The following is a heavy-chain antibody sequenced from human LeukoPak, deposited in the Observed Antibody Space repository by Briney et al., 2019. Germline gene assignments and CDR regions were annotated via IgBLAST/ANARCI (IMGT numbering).Heavy chain of an antibody. CDR3: ATERKGRENAFDT. V-gene: IGHV3-21*01. CDR2: ISSSSSYI. J-gene: IGHJ3*02. CDR1: GFTFSSYS. D-gene: IGHD1-14*01. Sequence: GGSLRLSCAASGFTFSSYSMNWVRQAPGRGVEWVSPISSSSSYIYYADSVKGRFNISRDNGKNSVYLQMNSLRAEDTAVYYCATERKGRENAFDTWGQKTILTVS.